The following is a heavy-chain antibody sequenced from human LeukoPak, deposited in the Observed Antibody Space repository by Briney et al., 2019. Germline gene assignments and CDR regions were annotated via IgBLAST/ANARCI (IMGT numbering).Heavy chain of an antibody. CDR3: ARWSGGNFDY. J-gene: IGHJ4*02. CDR1: GDSISSSNW. Sequence: PSGTLSLTCVVSGDSISSSNWWSWVRQPPGKGLEWIGEIHHSGTTTNYNPSLKSRATISIDESKNQFSLNLNSVTAADTAVYYCARWSGGNFDYWGQGTLVTVSS. V-gene: IGHV4-4*02. D-gene: IGHD3-10*01. CDR2: IHHSGTTT.